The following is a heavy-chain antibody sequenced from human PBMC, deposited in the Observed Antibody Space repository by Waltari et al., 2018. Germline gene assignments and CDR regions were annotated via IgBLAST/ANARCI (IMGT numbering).Heavy chain of an antibody. CDR1: GGSISSTY. CDR3: ARQRGIAAPDFDY. V-gene: IGHV4-59*08. J-gene: IGHJ4*02. D-gene: IGHD6-13*01. CDR2: IYYSGST. Sequence: QVQLQESGPGLVKPSATLSLTCTVSGGSISSTYWRWTRQPPGKGLEWIGYIYYSGSTNYNPSLKSRVTISVDTSKNQFSLKLSSVTAADTAVYYCARQRGIAAPDFDYWGQGTLVTVSS.